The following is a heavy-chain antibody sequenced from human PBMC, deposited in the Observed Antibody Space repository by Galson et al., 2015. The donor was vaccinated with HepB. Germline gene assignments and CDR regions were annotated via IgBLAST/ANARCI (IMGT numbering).Heavy chain of an antibody. CDR1: GFTFSSYS. D-gene: IGHD4-17*01. J-gene: IGHJ5*02. Sequence: SLRLSCAASGFTFSSYSMNWVRQAPGKGLEWVSYISSSSSTIYYADSVKGRFTISRDNAKNSLYLQMNSLRAEDTAVYYCARVGVRLRWLQGQGDWFDPWGQGTLVTVSS. V-gene: IGHV3-48*01. CDR3: ARVGVRLRWLQGQGDWFDP. CDR2: ISSSSSTI.